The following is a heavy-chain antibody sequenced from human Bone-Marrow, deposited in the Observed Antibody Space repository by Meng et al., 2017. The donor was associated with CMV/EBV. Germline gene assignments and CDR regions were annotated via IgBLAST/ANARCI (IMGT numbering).Heavy chain of an antibody. CDR3: ARRYYDILTGSRLYFDY. CDR2: IYHSGST. J-gene: IGHJ4*02. V-gene: IGHV4-4*02. Sequence: GSISSSNWWSWARQPPGKGLEWIGEIYHSGSTNYNPSLKSRVTISVDKSKNQFSLKLSSVTAADTAVYYCARRYYDILTGSRLYFDYWGQGTLVTVSS. D-gene: IGHD3-9*01. CDR1: GSISSSNW.